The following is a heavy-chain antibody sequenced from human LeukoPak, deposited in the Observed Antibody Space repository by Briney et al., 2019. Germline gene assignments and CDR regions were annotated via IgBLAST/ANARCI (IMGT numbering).Heavy chain of an antibody. J-gene: IGHJ3*02. CDR3: ARDRGGTVTIPDAFDI. V-gene: IGHV4-31*03. D-gene: IGHD4-17*01. Sequence: SETLSLTCTVSGGSISSGGYYWSWIHQHPGKGLEWIGYIYYSGSTYYNPSLKSRVTISVDTSKNQFSLKLSSVTAADTAVYYCARDRGGTVTIPDAFDIWGQGTMVTVSS. CDR1: GGSISSGGYY. CDR2: IYYSGST.